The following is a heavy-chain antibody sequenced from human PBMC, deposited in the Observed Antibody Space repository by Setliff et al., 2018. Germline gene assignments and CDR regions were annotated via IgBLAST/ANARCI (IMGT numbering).Heavy chain of an antibody. D-gene: IGHD6-19*01. CDR2: IYYTTNG. Sequence: SETLSLTCTVSGDSISSGDDFWSWIRQPPGKGLEWIGSIYYTTNGHYNPSLKSLVTMSVDTSKHHFSLELTSVTAADTAVYYCARAPVGDRTGLFDSWGQGTLVTVSS. CDR3: ARAPVGDRTGLFDS. CDR1: GDSISSGDDF. V-gene: IGHV4-30-4*08. J-gene: IGHJ4*02.